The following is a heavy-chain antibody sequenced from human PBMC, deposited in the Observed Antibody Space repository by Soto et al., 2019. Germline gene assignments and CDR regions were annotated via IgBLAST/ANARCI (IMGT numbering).Heavy chain of an antibody. Sequence: GGSLRLSFAASGFTFSDYAMHWVRKAPGKGLEWVAVVSHDGRNTHYADSVKGRFTISRDSSKNTVSLEMTSLRAEDTAVYYCAKGGRQWLVTSDFNYWGQGALVTVSS. J-gene: IGHJ4*02. V-gene: IGHV3-30*18. CDR3: AKGGRQWLVTSDFNY. CDR2: VSHDGRNT. CDR1: GFTFSDYA. D-gene: IGHD6-19*01.